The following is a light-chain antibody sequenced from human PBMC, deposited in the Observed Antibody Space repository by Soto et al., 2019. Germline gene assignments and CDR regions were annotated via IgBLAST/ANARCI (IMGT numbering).Light chain of an antibody. Sequence: QSVLTQPASVSGSPGQSITISCTGTSSDVGGYNYVSWYQHHPGKVPQLMIYDVSNRPSGVSNRFSGSKSCNTASLTISGLQAEDESDYYGYSYTSSNTYVFGTGTKVTVL. CDR2: DVS. CDR3: YSYTSSNTYV. J-gene: IGLJ1*01. CDR1: SSDVGGYNY. V-gene: IGLV2-14*03.